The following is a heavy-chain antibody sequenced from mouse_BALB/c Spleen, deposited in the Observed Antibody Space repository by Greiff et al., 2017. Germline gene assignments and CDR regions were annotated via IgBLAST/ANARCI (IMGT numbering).Heavy chain of an antibody. Sequence: QVQLKESGPGLVAPSQSLSITCTVSGFSLSRYSVHWVRQPPGKGLEWLGMIWGGGSTDYNSALKSRLSISKDNSKSQVFLKMNSLQTDDTAMYYCARNWDYDGESPYYYAMDYWGQGTSVTVSS. CDR1: GFSLSRYS. V-gene: IGHV2-6-4*01. CDR3: ARNWDYDGESPYYYAMDY. J-gene: IGHJ4*01. CDR2: IWGGGST. D-gene: IGHD2-4*01.